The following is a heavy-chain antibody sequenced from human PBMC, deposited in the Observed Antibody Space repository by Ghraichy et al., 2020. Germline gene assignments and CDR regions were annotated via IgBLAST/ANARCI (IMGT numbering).Heavy chain of an antibody. Sequence: GGSLRFSCAVSGGTFSHYYMRWIRQAPGKGPEWVSYISGSGTIKKYTASVKGRFTVSRDTAKNSVYLQMNSRRAEATAVYYCANSRTLTSDDYSYYNLDIWGQGTPVTVSS. V-gene: IGHV3-11*01. CDR2: ISGSGTIK. D-gene: IGHD1-26*01. J-gene: IGHJ4*01. CDR1: GGTFSHYY. CDR3: ANSRTLTSDDYSYYNLDI.